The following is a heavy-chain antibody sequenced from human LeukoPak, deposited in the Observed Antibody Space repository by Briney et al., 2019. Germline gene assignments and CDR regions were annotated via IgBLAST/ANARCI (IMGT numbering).Heavy chain of an antibody. CDR3: ATDDYRGLGY. CDR2: IIQDGSST. J-gene: IGHJ4*02. D-gene: IGHD4-11*01. Sequence: GGSLRLSCAASGITFSNYWMHWVRQAPGKGLVWVSHIIQDGSSTFYADSVKGQFTISRDNAKNTLYLQMNGLRAEDTAVYYCATDDYRGLGYWGQGTLVTVSS. CDR1: GITFSNYW. V-gene: IGHV3-74*01.